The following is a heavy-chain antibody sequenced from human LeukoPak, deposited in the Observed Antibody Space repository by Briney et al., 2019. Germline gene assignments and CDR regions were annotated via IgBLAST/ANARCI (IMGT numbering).Heavy chain of an antibody. CDR1: GGSISGDGYH. CDR2: IYYSGTT. CDR3: ARGGVASNYGNWFDP. V-gene: IGHV4-31*03. D-gene: IGHD3-16*01. J-gene: IGHJ5*02. Sequence: SETLSLTCTVSGGSISGDGYHWGWIRQHPGKGLEWIGYIYYSGTTYYNPSLKSRAAISVDTSKNQFSLNLSSATAADTAVYYCARGGVASNYGNWFDPWGQGTLVTVSS.